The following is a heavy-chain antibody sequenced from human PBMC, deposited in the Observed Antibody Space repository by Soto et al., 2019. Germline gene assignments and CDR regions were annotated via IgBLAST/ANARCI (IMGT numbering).Heavy chain of an antibody. V-gene: IGHV4-31*03. CDR2: IYYAGGT. D-gene: IGHD2-2*01. CDR1: GDSINRGGYS. Sequence: KPSETLSLTCTVSGDSINRGGYSWSWIRQHPGKGFEWIAYIYYAGGTYYSPSLKSRVTISLDTSKNQFSLQLTSVTAADTAVYYCVIEPAGSQTFDNGIDVWGQGTTVTVSS. CDR3: VIEPAGSQTFDNGIDV. J-gene: IGHJ6*02.